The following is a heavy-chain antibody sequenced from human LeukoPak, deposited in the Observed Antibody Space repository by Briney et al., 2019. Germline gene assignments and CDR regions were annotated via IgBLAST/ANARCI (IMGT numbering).Heavy chain of an antibody. J-gene: IGHJ4*02. CDR2: ISGSGGST. CDR3: ARSIAAAGIDNYFDY. V-gene: IGHV3-23*01. Sequence: GGSQRLSCAAFGFTFSSYAMSWVRQAPGKGLEWVSAISGSGGSTYYADSVKGRFTISRDNSKNTLYLQMNSLRAEDTAVYYCARSIAAAGIDNYFDYWGQGTLVTVSS. D-gene: IGHD6-13*01. CDR1: GFTFSSYA.